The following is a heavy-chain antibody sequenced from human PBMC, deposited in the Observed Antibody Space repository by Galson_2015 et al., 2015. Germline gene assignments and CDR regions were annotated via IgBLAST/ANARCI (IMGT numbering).Heavy chain of an antibody. V-gene: IGHV1-46*01. D-gene: IGHD4-11*01. CDR3: ARADYSNYDRGFYFDY. J-gene: IGHJ4*02. CDR2: INPSGGTT. CDR1: GYLFTSYY. Sequence: SCKASGYLFTSYYMHWVRQAPGQGLEWMGIINPSGGTTTYAQKFQGRVTMTRDTSTRTVYMELSSLRSEDTAVYYCARADYSNYDRGFYFDYWGQGTLVTVSS.